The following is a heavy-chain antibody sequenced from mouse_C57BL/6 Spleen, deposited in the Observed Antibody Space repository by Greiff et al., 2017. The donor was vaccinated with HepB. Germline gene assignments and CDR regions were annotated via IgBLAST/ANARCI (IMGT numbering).Heavy chain of an antibody. CDR1: GYTFTSYW. J-gene: IGHJ2*01. D-gene: IGHD1-1*01. CDR2: IYPSDSET. CDR3: ATYYYSSSPS. V-gene: IGHV1-61*01. Sequence: QVQLQQPGAELVRPGSSVKLSCKASGYTFTSYWMDWVKQRPGQGLEWIGNIYPSDSETHYNQKFKDKATLTVDKSSSTAYIQLSSLTSDDSAVYYCATYYYSSSPSWGQGTTLTVSS.